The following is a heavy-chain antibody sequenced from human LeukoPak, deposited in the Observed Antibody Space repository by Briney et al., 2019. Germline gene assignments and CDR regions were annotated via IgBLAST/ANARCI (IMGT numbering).Heavy chain of an antibody. CDR3: ASGGIGIQLWPFDF. V-gene: IGHV1-46*01. Sequence: ASVKVSCKASGYTFTSYYIHWVRQAPGQGHEWMGISNPNSGSTSYAQNFQGRVSVTRDTSTSTVYMDLSSLRSEDTAVYFCASGGIGIQLWPFDFWGQRTLVTVSS. CDR2: SNPNSGST. D-gene: IGHD5-18*01. J-gene: IGHJ4*02. CDR1: GYTFTSYY.